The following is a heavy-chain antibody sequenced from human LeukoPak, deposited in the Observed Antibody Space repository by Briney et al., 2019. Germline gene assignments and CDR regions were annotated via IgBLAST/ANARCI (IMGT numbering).Heavy chain of an antibody. J-gene: IGHJ4*02. CDR2: ISDSGGTT. CDR1: GFTFSNYA. CDR3: AKLGSGTYFYFDY. Sequence: GGSLRLSCAASGFTFSNYAMSWVRQTPGKGLEWVSSISDSGGTTYDADSVKGRFTISRDNSKNTMYLQMNSLRAEDTAVYYCAKLGSGTYFYFDYWGQGTLVTVSS. D-gene: IGHD3-10*01. V-gene: IGHV3-23*01.